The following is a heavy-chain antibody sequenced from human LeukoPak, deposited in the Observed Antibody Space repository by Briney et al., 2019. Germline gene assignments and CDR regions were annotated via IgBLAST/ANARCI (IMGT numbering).Heavy chain of an antibody. Sequence: KPGGPLRLSCAASGFTFSSYSMNCVRQAPGKELEWVSSISSSSSYIYYADSVKGRFTISRDNAKNSLYLQMNSLRAEDTAVYYCARARAAAPQEPNFDYWGQGSLVTVSS. V-gene: IGHV3-21*01. CDR2: ISSSSSYI. J-gene: IGHJ4*02. CDR3: ARARAAAPQEPNFDY. CDR1: GFTFSSYS. D-gene: IGHD6-13*01.